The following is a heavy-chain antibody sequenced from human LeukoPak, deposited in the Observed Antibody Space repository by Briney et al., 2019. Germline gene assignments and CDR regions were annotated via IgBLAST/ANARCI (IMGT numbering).Heavy chain of an antibody. CDR2: IRQDGNEK. V-gene: IGHV3-7*01. CDR3: ARAPYYETTGPL. Sequence: GGSLRLSCVASGFTFSSHWMSWVRQAPEKGLEWVANIRQDGNEKYYVDSAKGRFTIARDNAKNSLYLQMNSLRAEDTAVYYCARAPYYETTGPLWGQGTLVTVSS. J-gene: IGHJ4*02. D-gene: IGHD3-22*01. CDR1: GFTFSSHW.